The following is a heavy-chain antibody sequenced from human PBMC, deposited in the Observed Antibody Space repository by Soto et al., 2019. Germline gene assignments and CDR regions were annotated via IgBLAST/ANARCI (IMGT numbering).Heavy chain of an antibody. CDR1: GYTFTDYD. Sequence: QEQLVQSGAEVKKPGASVKVSCKTSGYTFTDYDINWVRQATGQGLEWIGWMNPTSGETGYAQKFQGRVTMTRSAFLSTAYLELSSLRSEDTAVYYCARVAVAARPRWYNWFDPWGQGNLVTVSS. V-gene: IGHV1-8*01. CDR2: MNPTSGET. CDR3: ARVAVAARPRWYNWFDP. J-gene: IGHJ5*02. D-gene: IGHD2-15*01.